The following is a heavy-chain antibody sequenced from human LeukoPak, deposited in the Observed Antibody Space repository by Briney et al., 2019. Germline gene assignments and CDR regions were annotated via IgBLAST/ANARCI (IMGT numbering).Heavy chain of an antibody. CDR2: IYYSGST. V-gene: IGHV4-59*01. J-gene: IGHJ6*02. D-gene: IGHD5-18*01. CDR1: GGSISSYY. Sequence: ASETLSLTCTVSGGSISSYYWSWIRQPPGKGLEWIGYIYYSGSTNYNPSLKSRVTISVDTSKNQFSLKLSSVTAADTAVYYCARTDRGYSYGYYYYYGMDVWGQGTTVTVSS. CDR3: ARTDRGYSYGYYYYYGMDV.